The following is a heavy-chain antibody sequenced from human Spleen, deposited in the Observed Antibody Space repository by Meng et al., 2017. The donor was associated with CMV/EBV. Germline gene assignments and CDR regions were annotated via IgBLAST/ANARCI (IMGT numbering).Heavy chain of an antibody. CDR2: ISPMYGIA. J-gene: IGHJ5*02. Sequence: SCKAYGGTFSTYAISWVRQAPGQGREWMGGISPMYGIANYAQKFQGRVTITTDESTSTAYMELSSLRSEDTAVYYCARGPYSGTFQSWGQGTLVTVSS. CDR3: ARGPYSGTFQS. V-gene: IGHV1-69*05. CDR1: GGTFSTYA. D-gene: IGHD1-26*01.